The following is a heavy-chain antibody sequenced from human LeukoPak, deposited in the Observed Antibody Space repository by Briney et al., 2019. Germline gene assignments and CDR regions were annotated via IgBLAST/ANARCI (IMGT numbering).Heavy chain of an antibody. V-gene: IGHV4-4*07. CDR1: GDSMTSYY. Sequence: SETLSLTCTVSGDSMTSYYWSFIRQPAGKGLEWIGRIHASGTTYYNPSLKSRLMMSVDTSKNQFSLRLTSVTAADTAVYYCARGDFYDGGGRNWFDPWGQGTLVIVSS. CDR2: IHASGTT. J-gene: IGHJ5*02. D-gene: IGHD3-16*01. CDR3: ARGDFYDGGGRNWFDP.